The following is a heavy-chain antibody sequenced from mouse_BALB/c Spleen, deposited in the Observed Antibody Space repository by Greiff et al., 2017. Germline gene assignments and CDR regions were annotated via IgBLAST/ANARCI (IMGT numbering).Heavy chain of an antibody. Sequence: DVQLQESGAELVRSGASVKLSCTASGFNIKDYYMHWVKQRPEQGLEWIGWIDPENGDTEYAPKFQGKATMTADTSSNTAYLQLSSLTSEDTAVYYCTIMGLRRAAWFAYWGQGTLVTVSA. V-gene: IGHV14-4*02. CDR1: GFNIKDYY. CDR3: TIMGLRRAAWFAY. J-gene: IGHJ3*01. CDR2: IDPENGDT. D-gene: IGHD2-4*01.